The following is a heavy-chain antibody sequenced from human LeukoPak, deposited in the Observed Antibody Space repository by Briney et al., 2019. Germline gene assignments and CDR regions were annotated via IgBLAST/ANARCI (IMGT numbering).Heavy chain of an antibody. CDR3: ARHYGSGTGFDP. D-gene: IGHD3-10*01. CDR2: IYYSGST. Sequence: KPSETPSLTCTVSGGSISSGDYYWSWIRQPPGKGLEWIGYIYYSGSTYYNPSLKSRVTISVDTSKNQFSLKLSSVTAADTAVYYCARHYGSGTGFDPWGQGTLVTVSS. J-gene: IGHJ5*02. CDR1: GGSISSGDYY. V-gene: IGHV4-30-4*08.